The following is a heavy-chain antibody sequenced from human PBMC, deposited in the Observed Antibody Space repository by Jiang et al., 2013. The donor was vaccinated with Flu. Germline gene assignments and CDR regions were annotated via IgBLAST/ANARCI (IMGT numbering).Heavy chain of an antibody. Sequence: VQLLESGGGLVQPGGSLRLSCAASGFTFSSYSMNWVRQAPGKGLEWVSYISSSSSTIYYADSVKGRFTISRDNAKNSLYLQMNSLRAEDTAVYYCARDLYYYGSGSSDYWGQGTLVTVSS. J-gene: IGHJ4*02. CDR3: ARDLYYYGSGSSDY. CDR1: GFTFSSYS. CDR2: ISSSSSTI. D-gene: IGHD3-10*01. V-gene: IGHV3-48*01.